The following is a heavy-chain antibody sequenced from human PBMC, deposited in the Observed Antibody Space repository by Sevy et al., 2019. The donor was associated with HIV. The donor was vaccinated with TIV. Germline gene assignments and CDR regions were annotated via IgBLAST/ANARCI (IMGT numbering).Heavy chain of an antibody. CDR3: AERTNDVFYYGMDV. J-gene: IGHJ6*02. CDR2: TYYRSNWYN. CDR1: GDSVSSIRTS. Sequence: SQTLSLTCAISGDSVSSIRTSWNWIRQSPSRGLECLGRTYYRSNWYNDYARSVKSRITINADTSKNQVSLQLNSVTPEDTAVYYCAERTNDVFYYGMDVWGQGTTVTVSS. V-gene: IGHV6-1*01.